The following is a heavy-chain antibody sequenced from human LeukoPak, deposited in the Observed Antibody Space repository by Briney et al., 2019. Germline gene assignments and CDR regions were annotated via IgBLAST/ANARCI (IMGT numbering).Heavy chain of an antibody. CDR1: GFTFSDYA. Sequence: GGSLRLSCAASGFTFSDYAMSWIRQAPGQGLEWVSYISRSGDTIDYADSVKGRFSISRDNAKNSLYLQMNSLRAEDTAVYYCAGCHWNSGVVYWGQGTLVTVSS. V-gene: IGHV3-11*01. J-gene: IGHJ4*02. CDR3: AGCHWNSGVVY. D-gene: IGHD1-7*01. CDR2: ISRSGDTI.